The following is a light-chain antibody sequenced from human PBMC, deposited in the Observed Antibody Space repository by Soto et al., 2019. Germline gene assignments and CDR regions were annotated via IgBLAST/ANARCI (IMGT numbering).Light chain of an antibody. CDR2: RNN. J-gene: IGLJ1*01. Sequence: QSVLTQPPSASGTPGGRVTISCSGSSSNIGSNYVYWYQQLPGTAPKLLIYRNNQRPSGVPDRFSGSKSGTSASLAISGLRSENEADYYGAEWDDGLSGYVFEPGTKSTVL. V-gene: IGLV1-47*01. CDR1: SSNIGSNY. CDR3: AEWDDGLSGYV.